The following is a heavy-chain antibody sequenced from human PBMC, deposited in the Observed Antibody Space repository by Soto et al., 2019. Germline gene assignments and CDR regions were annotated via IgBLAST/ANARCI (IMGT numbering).Heavy chain of an antibody. CDR3: AKDRDYDSSGYPLFDY. CDR2: ISGSGGST. Sequence: PGGSLRLSCAASGFTFSSYAMSWVRQAPGKGLEWVSAISGSGGSTYYADSVKGRFTISRDNSKNTLYLQMNSLRAEDTAVYYCAKDRDYDSSGYPLFDYWGQGTLVTVS. CDR1: GFTFSSYA. D-gene: IGHD3-22*01. J-gene: IGHJ4*02. V-gene: IGHV3-23*01.